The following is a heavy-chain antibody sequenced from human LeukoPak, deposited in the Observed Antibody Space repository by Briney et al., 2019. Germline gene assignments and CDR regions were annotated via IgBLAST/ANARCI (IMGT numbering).Heavy chain of an antibody. J-gene: IGHJ4*02. CDR2: INPNTGGT. Sequence: ASVNVSCKASGYTFIAYYIHWVRQAPGQGLEWMGCINPNTGGTNYAQKFQGRVTMTRDTSISTAYMELSRLTSDDTAMYYCAKNEGYCSGGGCYRFDYWGQGTLVTVSS. CDR3: AKNEGYCSGGGCYRFDY. CDR1: GYTFIAYY. V-gene: IGHV1-2*02. D-gene: IGHD2-15*01.